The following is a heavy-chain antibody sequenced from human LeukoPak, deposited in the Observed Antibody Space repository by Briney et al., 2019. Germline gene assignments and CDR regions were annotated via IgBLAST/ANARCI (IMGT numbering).Heavy chain of an antibody. CDR2: IIPILGIA. D-gene: IGHD1-26*01. J-gene: IGHJ4*02. CDR1: GGTFSSYA. CDR3: ARVSGSKSNYDY. V-gene: IGHV1-69*04. Sequence: SVKVSCKASGGTFSSYAISWVRQAPGQGLEWMGRIIPILGIANYAQKFQGRVTITADKSTSTAYMELSSLRSEDTAVYYCARVSGSKSNYDYWGQGTLVTVSS.